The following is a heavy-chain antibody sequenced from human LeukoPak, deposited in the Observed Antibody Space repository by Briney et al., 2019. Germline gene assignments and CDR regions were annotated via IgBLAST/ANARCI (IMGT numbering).Heavy chain of an antibody. D-gene: IGHD6-19*01. CDR2: IYTSVCT. CDR3: AALYSSGWDYYYFDY. CDR1: GGSISSGNYY. Sequence: SETLSLTCTASGGSISSGNYYWSWSRQPAGKGLEWIVRIYTSVCTNYNPSLKSRVPMSVDTSKNQFALKLSSVTAADTAVYYCAALYSSGWDYYYFDYWGQGTLVTVSS. V-gene: IGHV4-61*02. J-gene: IGHJ4*02.